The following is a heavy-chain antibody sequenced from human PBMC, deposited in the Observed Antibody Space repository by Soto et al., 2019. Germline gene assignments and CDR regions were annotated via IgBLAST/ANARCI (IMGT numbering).Heavy chain of an antibody. V-gene: IGHV3-30-3*01. Sequence: QVQLVESGGGVVQPGRSLRLSCAASGFTFSSYALHWVRQAPGKGLEWVAVISSDVNYKYYAGSVKGRFTITRDNSKNTLYLHMNGLRAEDTAVYYCARQKKRGVWLFDFWGQGTLVTVSS. CDR1: GFTFSSYA. J-gene: IGHJ4*02. CDR3: ARQKKRGVWLFDF. CDR2: ISSDVNYK. D-gene: IGHD5-12*01.